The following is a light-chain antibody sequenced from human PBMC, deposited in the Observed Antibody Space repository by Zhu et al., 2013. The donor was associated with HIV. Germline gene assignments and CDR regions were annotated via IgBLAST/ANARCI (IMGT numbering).Light chain of an antibody. Sequence: IQLTQSPSTLSASVGDRVTITCRASQSIGGWLAWYQQKPGKAPKLLIYDASSLETGVPSRFSGNGSGTEFTLTISSLQPDDLATYYCQQYNSHWTFGQGTKVEIK. CDR1: QSIGGW. J-gene: IGKJ1*01. CDR2: DAS. CDR3: QQYNSHWT. V-gene: IGKV1-5*01.